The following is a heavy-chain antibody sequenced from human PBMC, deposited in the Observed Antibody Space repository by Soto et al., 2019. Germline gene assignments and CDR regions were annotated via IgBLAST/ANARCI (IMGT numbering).Heavy chain of an antibody. J-gene: IGHJ4*02. CDR2: IYYSGST. CDR3: ARDRDSRSPWCFDY. Sequence: PSETLSLTCTVSGGSISSGGYYWSWIRQHPGKGLEWIGYIYYSGSTYYNPSLKSRVTISVDTSKNQFSLKLSSVTAADTAVYYCARDRDSRSPWCFDYWGQGTLVTVSS. V-gene: IGHV4-31*03. CDR1: GGSISSGGYY. D-gene: IGHD6-6*01.